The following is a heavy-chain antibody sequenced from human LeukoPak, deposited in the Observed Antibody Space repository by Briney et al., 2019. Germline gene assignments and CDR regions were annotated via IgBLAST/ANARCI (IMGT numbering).Heavy chain of an antibody. D-gene: IGHD4-17*01. V-gene: IGHV4-39*01. CDR3: ARQMNTVTADY. CDR2: IFYSGST. Sequence: SETLSLTCTVSGGSISSSSYFWGWIRQPPGKGLEWIGSIFYSGSTYYNPSLNSRVTISIDTSKNRFSLRLSSVTAADTAVYYCARQMNTVTADYWGQGTLVTVSS. CDR1: GGSISSSSYF. J-gene: IGHJ4*02.